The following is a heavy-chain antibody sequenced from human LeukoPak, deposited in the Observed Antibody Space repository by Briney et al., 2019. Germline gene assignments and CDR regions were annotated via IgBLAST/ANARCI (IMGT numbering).Heavy chain of an antibody. CDR2: IFYIGST. J-gene: IGHJ4*02. D-gene: IGHD3-10*01. V-gene: IGHV4-59*08. CDR3: ARHRTLGVVDY. Sequence: PSETLSLTCTVSGGSISPYYWSRIRQPPGKGLEWIGYIFYIGSTNYDPSLKSRVTISVDTSKNQFSLKLNSVAAADTAVYYCARHRTLGVVDYWGQGTLVTVSS. CDR1: GGSISPYY.